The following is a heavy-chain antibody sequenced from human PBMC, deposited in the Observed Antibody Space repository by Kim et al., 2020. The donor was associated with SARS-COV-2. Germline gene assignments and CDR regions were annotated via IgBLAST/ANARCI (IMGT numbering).Heavy chain of an antibody. V-gene: IGHV3-21*01. D-gene: IGHD1-26*01. CDR3: ARDLSGYSGSSEFDY. CDR1: GFTFSSYS. J-gene: IGHJ4*02. CDR2: ISSSSSYI. Sequence: GGSLRLSCAASGFTFSSYSMNWVRQSPGKGLEWVSSISSSSSYIYYADSVKGRFTISRDNAKNSLYLQMNSLSAEDTAVYYCARDLSGYSGSSEFDYWGQGTLVTVSS.